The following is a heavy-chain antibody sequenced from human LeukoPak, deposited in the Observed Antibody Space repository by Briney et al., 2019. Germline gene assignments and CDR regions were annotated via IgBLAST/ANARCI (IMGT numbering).Heavy chain of an antibody. CDR1: GFTYSSYA. Sequence: GGSLRLSCAASGFTYSSYAMSWVRQAPGKGLEWVSAISRIGGSTYYADSVKGRFTISRDNSKNTLYLQMNSLRAEDTAVYYCAKSMVRGVIMAYYFDYWGQGTLVTVSS. D-gene: IGHD3-10*01. CDR3: AKSMVRGVIMAYYFDY. CDR2: ISRIGGST. V-gene: IGHV3-23*01. J-gene: IGHJ4*02.